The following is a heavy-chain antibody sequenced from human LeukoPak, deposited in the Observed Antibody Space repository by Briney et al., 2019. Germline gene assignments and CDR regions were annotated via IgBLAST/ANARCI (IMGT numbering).Heavy chain of an antibody. J-gene: IGHJ4*02. Sequence: ASVKVSCKASGYTLTSYGISWVRQAPGQGLEWMGWISAYNGNTNYAQKLQGRVTMTTDTSTSTAYMELRSLRSDDTAVYYCARSDFVVVTAIPSDYWGQGTLVTVSS. V-gene: IGHV1-18*01. CDR2: ISAYNGNT. CDR1: GYTLTSYG. CDR3: ARSDFVVVTAIPSDY. D-gene: IGHD2-21*02.